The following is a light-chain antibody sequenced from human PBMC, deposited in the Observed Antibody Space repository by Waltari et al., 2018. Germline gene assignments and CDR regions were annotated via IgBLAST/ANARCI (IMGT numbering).Light chain of an antibody. V-gene: IGKV3-20*01. Sequence: EIVLTQSPGTLSLSPGERATLSCRASQSLSGTYLAWFQQKPGQAPGLLSYGASNRATGIPDRFSGSGSGTDFTLTISRLEPEDFAVYYCQQYGSSPRTFGPGTKVDIK. CDR1: QSLSGTY. J-gene: IGKJ3*01. CDR2: GAS. CDR3: QQYGSSPRT.